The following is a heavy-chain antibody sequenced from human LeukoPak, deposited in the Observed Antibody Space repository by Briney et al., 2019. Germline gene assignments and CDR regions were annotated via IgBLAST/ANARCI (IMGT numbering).Heavy chain of an antibody. CDR1: GYTFIGFY. V-gene: IGHV1-2*02. Sequence: GASVKVSCKASGYTFIGFYMHWVRQAPGQGLEWMGWINPNSGDTKSPQKSQGRVTMTRDTSISTAYMELSRLTSDDTAVYYCARGEERDYYYYYGMDVWGQGTTVTVSS. CDR3: ARGEERDYYYYYGMDV. CDR2: INPNSGDT. J-gene: IGHJ6*02.